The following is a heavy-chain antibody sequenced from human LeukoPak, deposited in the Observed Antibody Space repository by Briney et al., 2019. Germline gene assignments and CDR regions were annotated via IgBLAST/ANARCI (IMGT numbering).Heavy chain of an antibody. D-gene: IGHD3-10*01. CDR3: AKDLWYYGSGSYYNTGYYYYGMDV. CDR2: ISYDGSNK. CDR1: GFTFSSYG. V-gene: IGHV3-30*18. Sequence: GRSLRLSCAASGFTFSSYGMHWVRQAPGKGLEWVAVISYDGSNKYYADSVKGRFAISRDNSKNTLYLQMNSLRAEGTAVYYCAKDLWYYGSGSYYNTGYYYYGMDVWGKGTTVTVSS. J-gene: IGHJ6*04.